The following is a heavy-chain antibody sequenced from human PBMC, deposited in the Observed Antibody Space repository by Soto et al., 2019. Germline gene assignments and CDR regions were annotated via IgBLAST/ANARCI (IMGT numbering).Heavy chain of an antibody. D-gene: IGHD4-17*01. CDR3: ARRYGYYFDY. CDR2: IYYSGST. J-gene: IGHJ4*02. Sequence: QVQLQESGPGLVKPSETLSLTCTVSGGSISSYYWSWIRQPPGKGLEWIGYIYYSGSTNYNPSLKRRVTISVDTPKNQLSLQLRSVTAADTAVYYCARRYGYYFDYWGQGTLVTVSS. V-gene: IGHV4-59*08. CDR1: GGSISSYY.